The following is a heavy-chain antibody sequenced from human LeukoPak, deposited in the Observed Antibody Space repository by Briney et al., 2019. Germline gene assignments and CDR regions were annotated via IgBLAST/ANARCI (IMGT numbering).Heavy chain of an antibody. V-gene: IGHV3-48*03. CDR1: GFTFSSYE. J-gene: IGHJ3*02. D-gene: IGHD3-10*01. CDR2: ISSSGSTI. CDR3: ASSAWFGEFGGYAFDI. Sequence: GGSLRLSCAASGFTFSSYEMNWVRQAPGKGLEWVSYISSSGSTIYYADSVKGRFTISRDNAKNSLYLQMNSLRAEDTAVYYCASSAWFGEFGGYAFDIWGQGTMVTVSS.